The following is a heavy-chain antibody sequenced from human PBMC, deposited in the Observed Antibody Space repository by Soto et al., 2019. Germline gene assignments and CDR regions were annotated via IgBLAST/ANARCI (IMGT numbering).Heavy chain of an antibody. V-gene: IGHV1-24*01. CDR3: ARDRSYYDSSGYWSLAFDI. D-gene: IGHD3-22*01. CDR1: GYTLTELS. CDR2: FDPEDGET. Sequence: ASVKVSCKVSGYTLTELSMHWVRQAPGKGLEWMGGFDPEDGETIYAQKFQGRVTMTEDTSTDTAYMELSSLRSEDTAVYYCARDRSYYDSSGYWSLAFDIWGQGTMVTVSS. J-gene: IGHJ3*02.